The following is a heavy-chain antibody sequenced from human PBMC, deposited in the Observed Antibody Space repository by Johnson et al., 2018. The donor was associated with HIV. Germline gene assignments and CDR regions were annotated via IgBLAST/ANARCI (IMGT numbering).Heavy chain of an antibody. CDR2: INWNGGST. V-gene: IGHV3-20*04. CDR3: ASQVRGLRLGVDAFDI. J-gene: IGHJ3*02. Sequence: VQLVESGGGVVRPGGSLRLSCAASGFTFDDYGMNWVRQAPGKGLEWVSSINWNGGSTGYADSVKGRFTISRDNSKNTLYLQMNSLIAEDTAVYYCASQVRGLRLGVDAFDIWGQGTLVTVSS. D-gene: IGHD5-12*01. CDR1: GFTFDDYG.